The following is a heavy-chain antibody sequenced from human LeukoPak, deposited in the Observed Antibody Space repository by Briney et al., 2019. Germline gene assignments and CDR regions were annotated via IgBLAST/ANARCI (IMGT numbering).Heavy chain of an antibody. D-gene: IGHD1-26*01. J-gene: IGHJ4*02. CDR2: INPSTGGT. CDR3: ARDNDLRPIVGATTFPNEFDY. Sequence: GASVKVSCKPSGYTFTGYYLHGVRQAPGQGLEWMGRINPSTGGTNYAQNFQGRVTMTREESISTAYMELSRLKSDDTAVYYCARDNDLRPIVGATTFPNEFDYWGQGTLVTVSS. CDR1: GYTFTGYY. V-gene: IGHV1-2*06.